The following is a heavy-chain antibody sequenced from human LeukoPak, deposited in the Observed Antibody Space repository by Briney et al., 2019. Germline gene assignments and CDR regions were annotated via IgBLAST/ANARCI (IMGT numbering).Heavy chain of an antibody. CDR3: ARALTGTTLDY. D-gene: IGHD1-7*01. CDR1: GGSISSGAYY. Sequence: PSQTLSLTCTVSGGSISSGAYYWSWIRQPPGKGLEWIGYIYYSGSTYYNPSLKSRVTISVDASKNQFSLKLSSVTAADTAVYYCARALTGTTLDYWGQGTLVTVSS. CDR2: IYYSGST. J-gene: IGHJ4*02. V-gene: IGHV4-30-4*01.